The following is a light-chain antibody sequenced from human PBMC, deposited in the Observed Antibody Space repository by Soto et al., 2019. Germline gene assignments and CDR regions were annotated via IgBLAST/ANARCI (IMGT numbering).Light chain of an antibody. CDR1: SSDVGGYNY. Sequence: QPALTQPASGSGSPGQSISISCTGTSSDVGGYNYVSWYQQHPGKAPKFMIYDVSNRPSGVSTRFSGSKSGNTASLTISGLQAEDEADYYCNSYTTSNTRQIVFGTGTKVTVL. V-gene: IGLV2-14*01. J-gene: IGLJ1*01. CDR3: NSYTTSNTRQIV. CDR2: DVS.